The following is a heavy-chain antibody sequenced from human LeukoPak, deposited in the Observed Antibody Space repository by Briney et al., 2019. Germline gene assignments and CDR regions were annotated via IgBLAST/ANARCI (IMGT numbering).Heavy chain of an antibody. CDR3: ARQAPSGSGSPPPIFYFDY. J-gene: IGHJ4*02. Sequence: SGTLSLTCAVSGGSISSNNWWSWVRQPPGKGLEWIGEIYHGGNTNYDPSLKSRVTISVDKSKNQFSLSLSSVTAADTAVYYCARQAPSGSGSPPPIFYFDYWGQGILVTVSS. D-gene: IGHD3-10*01. CDR1: GGSISSNNW. CDR2: IYHGGNT. V-gene: IGHV4-4*02.